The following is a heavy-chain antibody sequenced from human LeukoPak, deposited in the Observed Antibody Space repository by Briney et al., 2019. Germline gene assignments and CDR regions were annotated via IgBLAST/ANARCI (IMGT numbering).Heavy chain of an antibody. CDR1: GFTFSSYW. J-gene: IGHJ4*02. D-gene: IGHD3-10*01. CDR3: ARDTRHYLDS. CDR2: IKQDGSEK. Sequence: GGSLRLSCAASGFTFSSYWMSWVRQAPGKGLEWVANIKQDGSEKYYVDSVKGRFTISRDNSKNTLYLQMNSLRADDTAVYYCARDTRHYLDSWGQGTLVTVSS. V-gene: IGHV3-7*01.